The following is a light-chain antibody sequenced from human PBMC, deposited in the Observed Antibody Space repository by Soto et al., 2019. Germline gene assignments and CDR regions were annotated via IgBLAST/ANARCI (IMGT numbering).Light chain of an antibody. V-gene: IGKV3-11*01. Sequence: EIVLTQSPATLSLSPGERATLSCRASQSVTSYLAWYQQKPGQAPRLLIYDASKRATGIPARFSGSGSGTDFTLTISSLEPEDVALYYCQQRSDWPRTFGGGTKVEIK. J-gene: IGKJ4*01. CDR3: QQRSDWPRT. CDR2: DAS. CDR1: QSVTSY.